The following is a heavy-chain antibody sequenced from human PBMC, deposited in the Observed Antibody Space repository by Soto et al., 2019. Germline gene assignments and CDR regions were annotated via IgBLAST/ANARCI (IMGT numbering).Heavy chain of an antibody. J-gene: IGHJ6*02. CDR3: ARAGCDGGTCYTLVGLRYGMDV. CDR2: ISYDGNNK. D-gene: IGHD2-15*01. CDR1: GFTLSNYA. V-gene: IGHV3-30-3*01. Sequence: QVELVESGGGVVQPGRSLRLPCAASGFTLSNYAMYWVRQAPGKGLEWVAVISYDGNNKYYADSVKGRFTISRDNSKNTMYLQMNSLRAEEPAVYYCARAGCDGGTCYTLVGLRYGMDVWGQGTTVTVSS.